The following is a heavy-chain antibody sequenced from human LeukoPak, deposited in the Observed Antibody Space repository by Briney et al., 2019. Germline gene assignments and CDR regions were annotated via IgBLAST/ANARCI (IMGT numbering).Heavy chain of an antibody. CDR1: GFTFSSYA. V-gene: IGHV3-23*01. CDR2: IIGSGCST. Sequence: GGSLTLSCAASGFTFSSYAMSWVRQAPGKGLEWVAAIIGSGCSTYYADSVKGQFTISRDNSKNTLYLQMNSLRGEDTAVYSCAKPYYYDSSGYDSPYYFDYWGQGTLVTVSS. CDR3: AKPYYYDSSGYDSPYYFDY. J-gene: IGHJ4*02. D-gene: IGHD3-22*01.